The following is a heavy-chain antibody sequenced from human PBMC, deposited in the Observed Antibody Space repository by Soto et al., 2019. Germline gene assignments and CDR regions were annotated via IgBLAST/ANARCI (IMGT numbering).Heavy chain of an antibody. CDR3: ARAAYEILTGYYRR. CDR1: GYTFTSYG. J-gene: IGHJ4*02. V-gene: IGHV1-18*01. D-gene: IGHD3-9*01. Sequence: QVQLAQSGTEVKKPGASVKVSCKASGYTFTSYGISWVRQAPGQGLEWMGWISAYNGNTNYAQKFQGRVTMTTDTSTSTAYMEMRSLRSDDTAVYYCARAAYEILTGYYRRWGQGTLVTVSS. CDR2: ISAYNGNT.